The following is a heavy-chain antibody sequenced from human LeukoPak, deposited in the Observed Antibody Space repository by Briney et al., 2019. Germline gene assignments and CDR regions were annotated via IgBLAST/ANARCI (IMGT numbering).Heavy chain of an antibody. CDR2: ISWNSGSI. CDR1: GFTFATYA. D-gene: IGHD6-19*01. J-gene: IGHJ3*02. CDR3: SKAYSSDWYDAFDI. V-gene: IGHV3-9*01. Sequence: GGSLRLSCAASGFTFATYAMSWVRQVPGKGLEWVSGISWNSGSIAYADSVKGRFTISRDNAKNSLYLQMDSLRAEDTALYYCSKAYSSDWYDAFDIWGQGTMVTVSS.